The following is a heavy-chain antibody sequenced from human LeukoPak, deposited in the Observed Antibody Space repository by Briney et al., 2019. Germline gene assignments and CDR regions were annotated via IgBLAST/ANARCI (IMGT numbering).Heavy chain of an antibody. V-gene: IGHV4-59*08. Sequence: PSETLSLTCSVSGGSISSYYWSWLRQPPGKGLEWIGYIYYTGNTNYNPSLKSRVTISVDTSKNQFSLKLSSVTAADTAVYFCARGDSYFYYMDVWGKGTTVTASS. J-gene: IGHJ6*03. CDR3: ARGDSYFYYMDV. CDR1: GGSISSYY. CDR2: IYYTGNT.